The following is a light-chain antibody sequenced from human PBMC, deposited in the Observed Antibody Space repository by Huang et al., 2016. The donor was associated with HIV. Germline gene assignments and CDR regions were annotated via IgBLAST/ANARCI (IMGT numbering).Light chain of an antibody. CDR1: QSIVYSDGNTY. CDR2: KVS. CDR3: VQGTHWPPRT. Sequence: DVVMTQSPLSLPVTLGQPASISCRSSQSIVYSDGNTYLNWFQQMPGQSPRRLIYKVSNRDSGVPDRFSGSGSGTECTLKISRVEAEDVGIYYCVQGTHWPPRTFGQGTKVEVK. J-gene: IGKJ1*01. V-gene: IGKV2-30*01.